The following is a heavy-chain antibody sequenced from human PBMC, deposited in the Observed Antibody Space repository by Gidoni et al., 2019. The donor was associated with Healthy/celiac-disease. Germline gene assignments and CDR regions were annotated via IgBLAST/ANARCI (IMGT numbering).Heavy chain of an antibody. Sequence: EVQLVESGGGLVQPGGSLRLSCAASGFTFSRYWMSWVRQAPGKRLEWVGNIKQDGSEKDYVDTVKGRFTISRDNEKNSLYLQMNSLRAEDTAVYYCARLGYDSSGSILFDDWGQGTLVTVSS. CDR1: GFTFSRYW. CDR3: ARLGYDSSGSILFDD. V-gene: IGHV3-7*03. CDR2: IKQDGSEK. J-gene: IGHJ4*02. D-gene: IGHD3-22*01.